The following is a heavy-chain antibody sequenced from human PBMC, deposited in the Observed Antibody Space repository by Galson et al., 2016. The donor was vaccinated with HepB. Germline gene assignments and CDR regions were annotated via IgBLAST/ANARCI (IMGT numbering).Heavy chain of an antibody. CDR1: GFSLTNARMG. Sequence: PALVKPTQTLTLTCTVSGFSLTNARMGVSWIRQPPGKALEWLAHIFSNDEKSYSTSLKSRLTISKGTSKSQVVLTMTNMDPVDTATYYCARIPYSSSWYIFYYYGMDVWGQGTTVTVSS. D-gene: IGHD6-13*01. V-gene: IGHV2-26*01. J-gene: IGHJ6*02. CDR2: IFSNDEK. CDR3: ARIPYSSSWYIFYYYGMDV.